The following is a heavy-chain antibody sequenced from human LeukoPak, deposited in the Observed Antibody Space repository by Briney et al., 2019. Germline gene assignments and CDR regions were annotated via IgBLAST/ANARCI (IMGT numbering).Heavy chain of an antibody. V-gene: IGHV3-21*01. Sequence: GGSLRLSCAASGFIFGDYSMNWVRQAPGKGLEWVSFIDSTSTYIHYADSVKGRFTVSRDNAKNSLYLQMNSLRAEDTAVYYCAKDRFGGCSGGSCYSRWFDPWGQGTLVTVSS. J-gene: IGHJ5*02. D-gene: IGHD2-15*01. CDR2: IDSTSTYI. CDR1: GFIFGDYS. CDR3: AKDRFGGCSGGSCYSRWFDP.